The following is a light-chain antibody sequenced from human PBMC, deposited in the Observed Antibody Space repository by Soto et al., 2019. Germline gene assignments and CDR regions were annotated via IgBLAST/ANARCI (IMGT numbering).Light chain of an antibody. CDR1: SSNIGAGYD. CDR3: QSYDSSLRV. CDR2: GNS. V-gene: IGLV1-40*01. J-gene: IGLJ2*01. Sequence: QTVVTPPPSVSGAPGQRVTISCTGSSSNIGAGYDVHWYQQLPGTAPKLLIYGNSNRPSGVPDRFSGSKSGTSASLAITGLQAEDEADYYCQSYDSSLRVFGGGTKLTVL.